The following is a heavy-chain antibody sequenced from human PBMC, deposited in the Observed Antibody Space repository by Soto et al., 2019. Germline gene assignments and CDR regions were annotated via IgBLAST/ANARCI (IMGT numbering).Heavy chain of an antibody. CDR3: AKGGVVLLWFGESSWFDP. CDR2: INPGHGNT. V-gene: IGHV1-3*01. CDR1: GYTFTNYP. Sequence: QVQLVQSGSEVKKPGASVKLSCKASGYTFTNYPIHWVRQAPGQGPEWMGWINPGHGNTKYSPKFQGRVTITRDTSATTAYMELTSLRSEDSAIYYCAKGGVVLLWFGESSWFDPWGQGTLVPVSS. J-gene: IGHJ5*02. D-gene: IGHD3-10*01.